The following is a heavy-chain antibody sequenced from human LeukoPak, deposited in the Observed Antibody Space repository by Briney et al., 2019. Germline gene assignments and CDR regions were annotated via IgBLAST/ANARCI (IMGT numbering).Heavy chain of an antibody. J-gene: IGHJ5*02. D-gene: IGHD3-9*01. V-gene: IGHV3-30-3*01. CDR1: GFTFSSYA. CDR3: AGSYYDRAQGFDP. CDR2: ISYDGSNK. Sequence: PGRSLRLSCAASGFTFSSYAMHWVRQAPGKGLEWVAVISYDGSNKYYADSVKGRFTISRDNSKNTLYLQMNSLRAEDTAVYYCAGSYYDRAQGFDPWGQGTLVTVSS.